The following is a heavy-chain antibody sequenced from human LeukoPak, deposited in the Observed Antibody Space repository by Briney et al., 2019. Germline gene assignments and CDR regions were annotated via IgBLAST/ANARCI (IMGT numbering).Heavy chain of an antibody. Sequence: GGSLRLSCAASGFTFSSYAMSRVRQAPGKGLEWVSAISGSGGSTYYADSVKGRFTISRDNSKNTLYLQMNSLRAEDTAVYYCAKQKGRIAAAGTAEYWGQGTLVTVSS. J-gene: IGHJ4*02. CDR1: GFTFSSYA. CDR2: ISGSGGST. D-gene: IGHD6-13*01. V-gene: IGHV3-23*01. CDR3: AKQKGRIAAAGTAEY.